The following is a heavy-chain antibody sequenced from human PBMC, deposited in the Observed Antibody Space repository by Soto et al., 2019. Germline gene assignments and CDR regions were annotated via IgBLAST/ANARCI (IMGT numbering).Heavy chain of an antibody. CDR3: AQAYGAGHSHVDF. J-gene: IGHJ4*02. Sequence: EEQLLESGGGLAQPGGSLRLSCAASGFTFRGYAMSWVRQAPGKGPEWVSGISGSGDSTYHATSVKGRFIISRDNSKLTLYLETHSLRADDTAVFYCAQAYGAGHSHVDFWGQGTLVAVSS. CDR2: ISGSGDST. D-gene: IGHD3-10*01. CDR1: GFTFRGYA. V-gene: IGHV3-23*01.